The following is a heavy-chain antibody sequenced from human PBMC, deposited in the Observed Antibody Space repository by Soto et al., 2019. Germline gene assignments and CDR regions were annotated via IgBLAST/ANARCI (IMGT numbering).Heavy chain of an antibody. CDR2: ISSSSSYI. CDR1: GFTFSSYS. V-gene: IGHV3-21*01. J-gene: IGHJ4*02. D-gene: IGHD2-15*01. CDR3: ARGGYCSGGSCRRHFDY. Sequence: EVQLVESGGGLVKPGGSLRLSCAASGFTFSSYSMNWVRQAPGKGLEWVSSISSSSSYIYYADSVKGRFTISRDNAKNSLYLQMNSLRAEDTAVYYCARGGYCSGGSCRRHFDYWGQGTLVTVSS.